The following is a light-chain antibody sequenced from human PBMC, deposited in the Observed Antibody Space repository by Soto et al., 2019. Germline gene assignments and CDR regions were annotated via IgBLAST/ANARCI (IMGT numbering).Light chain of an antibody. J-gene: IGKJ4*01. CDR1: QDINNY. CDR2: AAS. CDR3: LQHNSYPLT. V-gene: IGKV1-17*03. Sequence: DIQMTQSPSAMSASVGDRATITCRASQDINNYLVWFQQKPGTVPKRLIYAASSLQSGVPSRFSGSRSGTEFTLTISSLQPEDFATYYCLQHNSYPLTFCGGTKVEIK.